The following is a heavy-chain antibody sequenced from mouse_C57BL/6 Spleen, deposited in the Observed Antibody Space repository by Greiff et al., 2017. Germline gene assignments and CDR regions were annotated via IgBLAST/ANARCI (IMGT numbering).Heavy chain of an antibody. CDR2: IYPGSGST. CDR3: ASLYYEYDAGG. CDR1: GYTFTSSW. D-gene: IGHD2-4*01. V-gene: IGHV1-55*01. J-gene: IGHJ2*01. Sequence: QVQLQQPGAELVKPGASVKMSCKASGYTFTSSWITWVKQRPGQGLEWIGDIYPGSGSTNYNEKFKSKATLTVDTSSSTAYMQLNSLTSKDSAVYYCASLYYEYDAGGWGQGTTLTVSS.